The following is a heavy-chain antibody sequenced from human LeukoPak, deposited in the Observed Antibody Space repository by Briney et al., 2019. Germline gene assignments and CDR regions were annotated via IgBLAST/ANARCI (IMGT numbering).Heavy chain of an antibody. D-gene: IGHD4-11*01. Sequence: SETLSLTCTVSGGSISSYYWSWIRQPPGKGLERIGYIYTSGSTNYNPSLKSRVTISVDTSKNQFSLKLSSVTAADTAVYYCARHDIYSNYGEYFDYWGQGTLVTVSS. J-gene: IGHJ4*02. CDR3: ARHDIYSNYGEYFDY. CDR1: GGSISSYY. V-gene: IGHV4-4*09. CDR2: IYTSGST.